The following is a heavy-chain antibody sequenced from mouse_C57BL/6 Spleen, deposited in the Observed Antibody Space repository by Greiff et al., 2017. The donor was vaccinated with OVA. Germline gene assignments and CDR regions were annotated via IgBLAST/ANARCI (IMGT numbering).Heavy chain of an antibody. CDR3: TRSQLWYQYYFDY. V-gene: IGHV1-15*01. J-gene: IGHJ2*01. D-gene: IGHD2-1*01. CDR2: IDPETGGT. CDR1: GYTFTDYE. Sequence: QVQLQQSGAELVRPGASVTLSCKASGYTFTDYEMHWVKQTPVHGLEWIGAIDPETGGTAYNQKFKGKAILTADKSSSTAYMELRSLTSEDSAVYYCTRSQLWYQYYFDYWGQGTTLTVSS.